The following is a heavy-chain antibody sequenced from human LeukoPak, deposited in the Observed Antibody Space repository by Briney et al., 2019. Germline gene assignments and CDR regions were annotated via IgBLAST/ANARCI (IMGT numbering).Heavy chain of an antibody. CDR1: GFTVSSNY. J-gene: IGHJ4*02. CDR2: ISSSGSTI. Sequence: PGGSLRLSCAASGFTVSSNYMSWVRQAPGKGLEGGSYISSSGSTIYYADSVKGRFTISRDNANNSLHLQMNSLRAEDTAVYYCARPTPTFDYWGQGTLVTVSS. V-gene: IGHV3-11*01. CDR3: ARPTPTFDY.